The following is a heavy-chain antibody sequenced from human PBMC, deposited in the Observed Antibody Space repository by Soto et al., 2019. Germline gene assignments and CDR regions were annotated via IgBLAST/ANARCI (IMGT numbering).Heavy chain of an antibody. D-gene: IGHD2-8*01. J-gene: IGHJ3*02. V-gene: IGHV3-64*01. CDR1: GFTFSSYA. CDR2: ISSNGGST. CDR3: ARDGMVYAIPDAFDI. Sequence: GGSLRLSCAASGFTFSSYAMHWVRQAPGKGLEYVSAISSNGGSTYYANSVKGRFTISRDNSKNTLYLQMGSLRAEDMAVYYCARDGMVYAIPDAFDIWGQGTMVTVSS.